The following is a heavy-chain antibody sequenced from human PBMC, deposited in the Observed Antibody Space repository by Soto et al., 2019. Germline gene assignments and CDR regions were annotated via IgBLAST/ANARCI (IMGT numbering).Heavy chain of an antibody. V-gene: IGHV3-21*01. CDR1: EFTFSNYN. D-gene: IGHD3-9*01. J-gene: IGHJ5*02. CDR2: ISSSSSYI. CDR3: ASQYDFLTGFQFDP. Sequence: EVQLVESGGGLVKPGGSLRLSCAGSEFTFSNYNMNWVRQAPGKGLEWVSSISSSSSYIYYADSVKGRFTISRDNAKNSLYLQMNSLRAEDTAIYFFASQYDFLTGFQFDPRGQGTLVTVSS.